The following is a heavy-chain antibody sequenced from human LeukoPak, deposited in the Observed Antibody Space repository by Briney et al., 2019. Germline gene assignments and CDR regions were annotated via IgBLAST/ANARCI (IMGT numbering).Heavy chain of an antibody. CDR2: FYDSGST. Sequence: PSETLSLTCTVSGGSISSSSYYWSWIRQPPGKGLEWIGYFYDSGSTNYNPSLKGRVTISVHTSKNQFSLKLSSVTAADTAVYYCARGGWEYNYGYVGLWGQGTLVTVSS. D-gene: IGHD5-18*01. CDR3: ARGGWEYNYGYVGL. CDR1: GGSISSSSYY. J-gene: IGHJ4*02. V-gene: IGHV4-61*01.